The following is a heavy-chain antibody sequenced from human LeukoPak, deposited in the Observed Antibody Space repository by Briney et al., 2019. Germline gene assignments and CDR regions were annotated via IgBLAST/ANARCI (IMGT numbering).Heavy chain of an antibody. V-gene: IGHV4-39*07. J-gene: IGHJ6*03. CDR2: IYYSGST. D-gene: IGHD3-16*01. CDR1: GGSISSSSYY. Sequence: SETLSLTCTVSGGSISSSSYYWGWIRQPPGKGLEWIGSIYYSGSTYYNPSLKSRVTISVDTSKNQFSLKLSSVTAADTAVYYCARVGGVAGYYYYYYYMDVWGKGTTVTVSS. CDR3: ARVGGVAGYYYYYYYMDV.